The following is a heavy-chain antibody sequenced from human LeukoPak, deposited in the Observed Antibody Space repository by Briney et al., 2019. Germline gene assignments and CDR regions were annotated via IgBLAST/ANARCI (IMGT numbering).Heavy chain of an antibody. Sequence: SETLSLTCAVSGGSISSSNWWTWVRQPPGKGLEWIGEIYHGGSTNYNPSLKSRVTISVDKSKNQFSLKLSSVTAADTAVYYCAGALVVPYNWFDPWGQGTLVTVSS. D-gene: IGHD2-2*01. CDR2: IYHGGST. CDR3: AGALVVPYNWFDP. CDR1: GGSISSSNW. V-gene: IGHV4-4*02. J-gene: IGHJ5*02.